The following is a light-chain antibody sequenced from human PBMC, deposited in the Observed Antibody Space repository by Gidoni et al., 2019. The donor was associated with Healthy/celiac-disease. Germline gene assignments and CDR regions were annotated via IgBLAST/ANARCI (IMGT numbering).Light chain of an antibody. V-gene: IGKV4-1*01. Sequence: DIVMTQSPDSLAVSLGERATINCKSSQSVLSSSNNKNYLNWYQQQAGQPPKLLFYWASTRESGVPDRFSGGGSGTDFTLTISSLQAEDVAVYYCQSRLTFGGGTKVEIK. CDR1: QSVLSSSNNKNY. CDR2: WAS. CDR3: QSRLT. J-gene: IGKJ4*01.